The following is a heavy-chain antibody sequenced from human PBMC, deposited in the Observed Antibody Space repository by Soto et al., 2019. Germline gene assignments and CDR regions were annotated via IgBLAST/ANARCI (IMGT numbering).Heavy chain of an antibody. J-gene: IGHJ5*02. D-gene: IGHD3-22*01. CDR2: ISSSGSTI. CDR3: ARSGLALPYSASHWFDP. Sequence: GGSLRLSCAASGFTFSSYAMSWVRQAPGQGLEWVSAISSSGSTIYYADSVKGRFTISRDNAKNSLFLQMNSLRGEDTAVYYCARSGLALPYSASHWFDPWGHGTLVTVSS. CDR1: GFTFSSYA. V-gene: IGHV3-48*04.